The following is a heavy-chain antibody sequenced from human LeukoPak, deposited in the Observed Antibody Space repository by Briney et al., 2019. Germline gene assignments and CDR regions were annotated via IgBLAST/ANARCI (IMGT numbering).Heavy chain of an antibody. V-gene: IGHV4-59*01. Sequence: TSETLSLTCTVPGGSISSYYWSWIRQPPRKGLEWIGYIYYSGSTNYNPSLKSQVTISVVTSKNQFSLKLSSVTAADTAVYYCARDLGVWGQGTTVTVSS. J-gene: IGHJ6*02. CDR3: ARDLGV. CDR1: GGSISSYY. CDR2: IYYSGST.